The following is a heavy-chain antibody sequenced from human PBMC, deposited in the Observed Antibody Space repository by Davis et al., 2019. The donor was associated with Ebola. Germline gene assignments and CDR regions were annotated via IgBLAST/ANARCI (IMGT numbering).Heavy chain of an antibody. CDR3: AREPTGNYYYFYGMDV. Sequence: GGSLRLSCAASGFTVRSTYMSWVRQAPGTGLEWVSGIYGGDTHYADSVKGRFTISRDNSKNTLHLQMNSLRVEDTAVYFCAREPTGNYYYFYGMDVWGKGTTVSVSS. CDR1: GFTVRSTY. V-gene: IGHV3-53*01. D-gene: IGHD4-17*01. CDR2: IYGGDT. J-gene: IGHJ6*04.